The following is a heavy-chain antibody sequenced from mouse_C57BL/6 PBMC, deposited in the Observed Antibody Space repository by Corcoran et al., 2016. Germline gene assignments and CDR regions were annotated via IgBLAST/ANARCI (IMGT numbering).Heavy chain of an antibody. V-gene: IGHV1-26*01. CDR3: ARWGTVKGYYFDY. CDR1: GYTFTDYY. CDR2: INPNNGGT. D-gene: IGHD1-1*01. Sequence: EVQLQQSGPELVKPGASVKISCKASGYTFTDYYMNWVKQSHGKSLEWIGDINPNNGGTSYNQKFKGKATLTVDKSSSTAYMELRSLTSEDSAVYYCARWGTVKGYYFDYWGQGTTLTVSS. J-gene: IGHJ2*01.